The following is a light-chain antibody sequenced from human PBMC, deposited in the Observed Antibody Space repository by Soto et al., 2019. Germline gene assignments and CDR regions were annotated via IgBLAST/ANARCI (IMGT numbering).Light chain of an antibody. V-gene: IGKV3-20*01. CDR2: GQS. CDR3: QQYGSALTWT. CDR1: QSLXSN. J-gene: IGKJ1*01. Sequence: GLTQCACALSLSPVERATLSCRASQSLXSNFGWYQAKPGQAPRLLSSGQSSRATGIPDRFSGSGSGKDFTLIISRLEPEYFAVYYCQQYGSALTWTFGQGTKVDIK.